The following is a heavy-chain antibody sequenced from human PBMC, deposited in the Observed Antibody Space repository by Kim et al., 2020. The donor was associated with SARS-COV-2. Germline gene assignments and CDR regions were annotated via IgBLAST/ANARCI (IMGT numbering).Heavy chain of an antibody. CDR2: IYYSGST. D-gene: IGHD6-6*01. CDR1: GGSISSGGYY. V-gene: IGHV4-31*03. Sequence: SETLSLTCTVSGGSISSGGYYWSWIRQHPGKGLEWIGYIYYSGSTYYNPSLKSRVTISIDTSKTQFSLKLSSVTAADTAVYYCARQDIGSSSSGPLFDYWGQGTLVTVSS. CDR3: ARQDIGSSSSGPLFDY. J-gene: IGHJ4*02.